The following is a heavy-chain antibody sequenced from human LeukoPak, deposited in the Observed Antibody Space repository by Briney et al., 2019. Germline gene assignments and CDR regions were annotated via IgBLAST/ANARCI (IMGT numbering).Heavy chain of an antibody. CDR3: ARVRPAQSSRTVTTYRATMGY. Sequence: GASVKVSCKASGYTFTVYYMHWVRQAPGQGLEWMGWINPNSGGTNYAQKFQGRVTMTRDTSISTAYMELSRLRSDDTAVYYCARVRPAQSSRTVTTYRATMGYWGQGTLVTVSS. D-gene: IGHD4-17*01. J-gene: IGHJ4*02. V-gene: IGHV1-2*02. CDR2: INPNSGGT. CDR1: GYTFTVYY.